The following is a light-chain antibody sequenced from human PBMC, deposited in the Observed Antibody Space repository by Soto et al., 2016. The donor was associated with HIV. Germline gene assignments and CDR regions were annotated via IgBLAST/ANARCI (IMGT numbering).Light chain of an antibody. CDR3: LQDYSYPYT. V-gene: IGKV1-5*03. CDR1: QPVSNW. CDR2: KVS. Sequence: DIQLTQSPSTLSAFIGDRVTITCRASQPVSNWLAWYQQKPGKAPKLLIYKVSNLENGVPSRFTGGGSGTEFSLTINGLQPEDSASYFCLQDYSYPYTFGQGTKLEIK. J-gene: IGKJ2*01.